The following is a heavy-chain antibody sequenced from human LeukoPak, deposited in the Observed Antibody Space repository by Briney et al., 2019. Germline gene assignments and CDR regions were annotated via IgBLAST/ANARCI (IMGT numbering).Heavy chain of an antibody. D-gene: IGHD6-6*01. CDR2: ISAYNGNT. CDR3: ALYSSSYYFDY. J-gene: IGHJ4*02. Sequence: ASVKVSCKASGYTFTSYGISWGRQAPGQGLEWMGWISAYNGNTNYAQKFQGRVTMTRDTSTSTVYMELSSLRSEDTAVYYCALYSSSYYFDYWGQGTLVTVSS. V-gene: IGHV1-18*01. CDR1: GYTFTSYG.